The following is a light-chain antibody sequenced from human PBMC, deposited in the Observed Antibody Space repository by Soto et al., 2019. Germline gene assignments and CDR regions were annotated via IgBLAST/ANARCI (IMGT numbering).Light chain of an antibody. CDR1: SSDVGGYNY. CDR2: DVS. V-gene: IGLV2-14*01. J-gene: IGLJ1*01. Sequence: QSVLTQPASVSGSPGQSITISCTGTSSDVGGYNYVSWYQQRPGKAPKLMIYDVSNRPSGVSNRFSGSKSGSTASLTISGLQAEDEADYYCSSYASSSTVYVFGTGTEVT. CDR3: SSYASSSTVYV.